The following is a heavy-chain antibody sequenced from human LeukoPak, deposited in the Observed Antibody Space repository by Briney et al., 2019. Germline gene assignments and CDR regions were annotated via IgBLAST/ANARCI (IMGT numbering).Heavy chain of an antibody. J-gene: IGHJ4*02. D-gene: IGHD3-10*01. Sequence: GGSLRLSCAASGFTFSSYAMSWVRQAPGKGLEWVSAISGSGGSTYYADSVKGRFTISRDNSKNTLYLQMNSLRAEDTAVYYCASRRITMVRGVIIPFDYWGQGTLVTVSS. CDR2: ISGSGGST. CDR1: GFTFSSYA. CDR3: ASRRITMVRGVIIPFDY. V-gene: IGHV3-23*01.